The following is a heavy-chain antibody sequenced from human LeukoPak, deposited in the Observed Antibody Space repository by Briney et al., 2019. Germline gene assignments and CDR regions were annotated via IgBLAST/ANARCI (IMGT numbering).Heavy chain of an antibody. D-gene: IGHD2-21*02. V-gene: IGHV4-34*01. CDR2: INHSGST. CDR1: GGSFSGYY. J-gene: IGHJ3*02. CDR3: ASWDLCGGDCYFPYDAFDI. Sequence: SETLSLTCAVYGGSFSGYYWSWIRQPPGKGLEWIGEINHSGSTNYNPSLKSRVTISVDTSKNQFSLKLSSVTAADTAAYYCASWDLCGGDCYFPYDAFDIWGQGTMVTVSS.